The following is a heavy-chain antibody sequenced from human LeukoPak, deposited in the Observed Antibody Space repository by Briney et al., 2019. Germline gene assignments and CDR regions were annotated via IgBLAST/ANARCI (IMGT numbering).Heavy chain of an antibody. D-gene: IGHD5-12*01. Sequence: GGSLRLSGAASGFTLSSYLMTWVRKAPGKGLEWVAIIKYDGSNKYYADSVKGRFTISRDNSKNTLYLQMNSLRAEDTAVYYCARDPSGYKQYYYYYMDVWGKGTPVTVSS. J-gene: IGHJ6*03. CDR1: GFTLSSYL. V-gene: IGHV3-30*04. CDR2: IKYDGSNK. CDR3: ARDPSGYKQYYYYYMDV.